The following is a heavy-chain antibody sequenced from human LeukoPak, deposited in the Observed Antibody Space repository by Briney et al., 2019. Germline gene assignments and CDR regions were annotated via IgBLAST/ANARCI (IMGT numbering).Heavy chain of an antibody. D-gene: IGHD5-18*01. V-gene: IGHV4-34*01. CDR1: GGSFSAYY. CDR3: AGRGNRGYSYGWHNWFDP. Sequence: TSETLSLTCAVYGGSFSAYYWSWIRQPPGKGLEWIGEVNHSGSTNYNPSLKSRVTISVDTSKHQFSLRLNSVTAADTAVYYCAGRGNRGYSYGWHNWFDPWGQGTLVTVSS. CDR2: VNHSGST. J-gene: IGHJ5*02.